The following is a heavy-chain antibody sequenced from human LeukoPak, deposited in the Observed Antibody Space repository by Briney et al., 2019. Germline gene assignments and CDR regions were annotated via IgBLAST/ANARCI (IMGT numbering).Heavy chain of an antibody. D-gene: IGHD3-10*01. V-gene: IGHV3-30*18. CDR1: GVTLSPYG. Sequence: GGSLRLSCAASGVTLSPYGMHWVRQAQGKGLEWVAVISYEGGTQHYADSVKGRFIISRDNPRNTLYLQMNILRTEDTAVYYCAKEGTPQVSTWYDLWGQGTQVIVSS. CDR3: AKEGTPQVSTWYDL. CDR2: ISYEGGTQ. J-gene: IGHJ5*02.